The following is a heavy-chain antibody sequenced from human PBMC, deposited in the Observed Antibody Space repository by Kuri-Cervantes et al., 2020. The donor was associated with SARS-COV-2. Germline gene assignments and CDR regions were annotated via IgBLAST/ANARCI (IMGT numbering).Heavy chain of an antibody. CDR2: ISSNGETT. CDR3: VTRGGSEAFDV. CDR1: GFTFNAYS. J-gene: IGHJ3*01. D-gene: IGHD1-1*01. Sequence: GESLKISCSASGFTFNAYSMHWVRQAPGEGLEYVSAISSNGETTYYADSVKGRFIISRDNSKNTLFLQMSGLRAEDTAVYFCVTRGGSEAFDVWGQGTMVTVSS. V-gene: IGHV3-64D*06.